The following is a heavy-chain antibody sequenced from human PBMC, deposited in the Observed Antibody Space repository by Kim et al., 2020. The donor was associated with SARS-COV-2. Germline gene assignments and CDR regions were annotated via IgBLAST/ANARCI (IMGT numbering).Heavy chain of an antibody. CDR1: GFNFNNFG. CDR3: AKDKSFCMITFGGESGGMDV. CDR2: ISYEGDKK. Sequence: GGSLRLSCAASGFNFNNFGMHWVRQAPGKGLEWVALISYEGDKKYYADSLKGRFTISRDSSNNTLYLQMNSLRPEDPAVYFCAKDKSFCMITFGGESGGMDVWGQGTTVTVSS. D-gene: IGHD3-16*01. J-gene: IGHJ6*02. V-gene: IGHV3-30*18.